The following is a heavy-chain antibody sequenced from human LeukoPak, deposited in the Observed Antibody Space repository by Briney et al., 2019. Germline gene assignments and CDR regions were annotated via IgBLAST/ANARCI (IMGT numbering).Heavy chain of an antibody. CDR2: INHSGST. D-gene: IGHD6-13*01. J-gene: IGHJ3*02. Sequence: SETLSLTCAVYGGSFSGYYWSWIRQPPGKGLEWIGEINHSGSTNYNPSLKSRVTISVDTSKNQFSLKLSSVTAADTAVYYCASVGGSVAAALGAFDIWGQGTMVTVSS. CDR1: GGSFSGYY. V-gene: IGHV4-34*01. CDR3: ASVGGSVAAALGAFDI.